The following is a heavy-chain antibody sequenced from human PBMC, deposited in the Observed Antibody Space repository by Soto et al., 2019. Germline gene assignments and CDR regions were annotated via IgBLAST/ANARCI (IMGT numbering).Heavy chain of an antibody. CDR1: GGSISSGGYY. J-gene: IGHJ5*02. CDR3: ARDLGGMVRGVWLSWFDP. Sequence: QVQLQESGPGLVKPSQTLSLTCTVSGGSISSGGYYWSWIRQHPGKGLEWIGYIYYSGSTYYNPSLKSRLTISVHTSKNQFSLKLSSVTAADTAVYYCARDLGGMVRGVWLSWFDPWGQGTLVTVSS. D-gene: IGHD3-10*01. V-gene: IGHV4-31*03. CDR2: IYYSGST.